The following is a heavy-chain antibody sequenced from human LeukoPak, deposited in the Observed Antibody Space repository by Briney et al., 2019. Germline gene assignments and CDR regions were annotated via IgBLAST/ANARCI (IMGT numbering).Heavy chain of an antibody. Sequence: ASVKVSCKASGYTFTSYGISWVRQAPGQGLEWMGWISAYNGNTNYAQKLQGRVTMTTDTSTSTAYMERRSLRSDDTAVYYCARSPSLTYYYGSGSYHERPYDYWGQGTLVTVSS. J-gene: IGHJ4*02. CDR2: ISAYNGNT. V-gene: IGHV1-18*01. CDR3: ARSPSLTYYYGSGSYHERPYDY. D-gene: IGHD3-10*01. CDR1: GYTFTSYG.